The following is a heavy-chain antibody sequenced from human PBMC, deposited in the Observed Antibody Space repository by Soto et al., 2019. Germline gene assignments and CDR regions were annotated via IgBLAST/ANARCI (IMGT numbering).Heavy chain of an antibody. Sequence: GASMKVSCKDSGGTLSSYSIRWVRPAPGHGLPWMGGIINIFGTANYAQKFQGRVTITADKSTSTDYMELTSLRSEDTGVYYCARGKTTVAYYYYGMDVWGQGTTVTVSS. D-gene: IGHD4-17*01. V-gene: IGHV1-69*06. J-gene: IGHJ6*02. CDR2: IINIFGTA. CDR3: ARGKTTVAYYYYGMDV. CDR1: GGTLSSYS.